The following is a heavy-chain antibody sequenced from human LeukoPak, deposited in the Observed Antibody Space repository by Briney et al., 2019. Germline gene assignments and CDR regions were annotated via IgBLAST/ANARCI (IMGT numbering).Heavy chain of an antibody. D-gene: IGHD3-22*01. V-gene: IGHV5-51*01. J-gene: IGHJ4*02. CDR3: ARHRRDYYDSSGYQRVYFDY. CDR2: IYPGDSDT. CDR1: GXRFTSDW. Sequence: GESLKISFQGSGXRFTSDWIVWVRQMPGKGLEWMGIIYPGDSDTRYSPSFQGQVTISADKSISTAYLQWSSLKASDTAMYYCARHRRDYYDSSGYQRVYFDYWGQGTLVTVSS.